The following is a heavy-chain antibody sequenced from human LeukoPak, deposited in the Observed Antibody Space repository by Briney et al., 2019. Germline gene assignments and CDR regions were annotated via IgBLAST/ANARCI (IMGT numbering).Heavy chain of an antibody. J-gene: IGHJ5*02. D-gene: IGHD6-13*01. CDR1: GGSFSGYY. CDR3: ARGPIGYSSSWYGGWFDP. V-gene: IGHV4-34*01. Sequence: KPSETLSLTCAVYGGSFSGYYWSWIRQPPGKGLEWIGEINHGGSTNYNPSLKSRVTISVDTSKNQFSLKLSSVTAADTAVYYCARGPIGYSSSWYGGWFDPWGQGTLVTVSS. CDR2: INHGGST.